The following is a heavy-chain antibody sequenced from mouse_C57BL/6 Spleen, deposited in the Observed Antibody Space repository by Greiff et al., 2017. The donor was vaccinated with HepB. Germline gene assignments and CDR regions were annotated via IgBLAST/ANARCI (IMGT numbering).Heavy chain of an antibody. J-gene: IGHJ1*03. CDR1: GYTFTSYW. CDR3: ARGTIVRYFDV. Sequence: QVQLQQFGAELVRPGTSVKLSCKASGYTFTSYWMHWVKQRPGQGLEWIGVIDPSDSYTNYNQKFKGKATLTVDTSSSTAYMQLSSLTSEDSAVYYCARGTIVRYFDVWGTGTTVTVSS. D-gene: IGHD2-12*01. V-gene: IGHV1-59*01. CDR2: IDPSDSYT.